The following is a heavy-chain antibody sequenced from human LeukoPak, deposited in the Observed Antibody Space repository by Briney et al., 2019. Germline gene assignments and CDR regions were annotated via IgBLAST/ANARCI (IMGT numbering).Heavy chain of an antibody. Sequence: SETLSLTCTVSGGSISSYYWSWVRQPPGKGLEWIGYMHYSGSTDYNPSLKSRVTMSVDTSKNQFSLNLSSVTAADTAVYYCARGKGADYWGQGTLVTVSS. J-gene: IGHJ4*02. V-gene: IGHV4-59*01. D-gene: IGHD3-16*01. CDR1: GGSISSYY. CDR3: ARGKGADY. CDR2: MHYSGST.